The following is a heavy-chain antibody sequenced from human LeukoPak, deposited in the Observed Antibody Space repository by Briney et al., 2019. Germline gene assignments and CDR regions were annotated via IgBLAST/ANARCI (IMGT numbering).Heavy chain of an antibody. CDR1: GFTFSSYG. Sequence: PGRSLRLSCAASGFTFSSYGMHWVRQAPGKGLEWVAVISYDGSNKYYADSVKGRFTISRDNSKNTLYLQMNSLRAEDTAVYYCARDEGMTTVTYFDYWGQGTLVTVSS. CDR2: ISYDGSNK. V-gene: IGHV3-30*03. D-gene: IGHD4-17*01. J-gene: IGHJ4*02. CDR3: ARDEGMTTVTYFDY.